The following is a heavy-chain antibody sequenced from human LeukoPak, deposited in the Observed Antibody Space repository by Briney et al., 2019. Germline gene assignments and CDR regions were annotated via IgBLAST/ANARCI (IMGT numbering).Heavy chain of an antibody. Sequence: GGSLRLSCAASGFTFSSYWMHWVRQAPGKGLVWVSRINSDGSSTSYADSVKGRFTISRDNAKNTLYLQMNSLRAEDTAVYYCAREDAEAYYFDYWGQGTLVTVSS. CDR2: INSDGSST. CDR1: GFTFSSYW. CDR3: AREDAEAYYFDY. V-gene: IGHV3-74*01. J-gene: IGHJ4*02.